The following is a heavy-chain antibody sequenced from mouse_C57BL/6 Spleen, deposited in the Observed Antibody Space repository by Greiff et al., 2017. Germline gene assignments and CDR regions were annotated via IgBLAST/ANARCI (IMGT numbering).Heavy chain of an antibody. CDR2: INPGSGGT. Sequence: QVQLQQSGAELVRPGTSVKVSCKASGYAFTNYLIEWVKQRPGQGLEWIGVINPGSGGTNYNEKFKGKATLTADKSSSTAYMQLSSLTSEDSAVYCCAREETAYYSNYEGAWFAYWGQGTLVTVSA. V-gene: IGHV1-54*01. J-gene: IGHJ3*01. D-gene: IGHD2-5*01. CDR3: AREETAYYSNYEGAWFAY. CDR1: GYAFTNYL.